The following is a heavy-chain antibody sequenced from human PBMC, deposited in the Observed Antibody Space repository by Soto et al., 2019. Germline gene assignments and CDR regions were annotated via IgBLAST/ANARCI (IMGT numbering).Heavy chain of an antibody. V-gene: IGHV4-59*01. CDR3: ARLIYGAYVGALMYFDY. Sequence: TSETLSLTCTVSGGSISNYYWNWIRQSPGKGLEWIGYIYSSGSTHYNPSLKSRVTISVDTSKNQFSLKLSSVTAADTAVYYCARLIYGAYVGALMYFDYWGQGTLVTVSS. J-gene: IGHJ4*02. CDR2: IYSSGST. CDR1: GGSISNYY. D-gene: IGHD5-12*01.